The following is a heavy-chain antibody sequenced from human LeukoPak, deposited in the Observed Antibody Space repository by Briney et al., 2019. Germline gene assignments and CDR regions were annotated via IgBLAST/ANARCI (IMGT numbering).Heavy chain of an antibody. D-gene: IGHD2-15*01. CDR1: GFIFSNYG. J-gene: IGHJ4*02. V-gene: IGHV3-23*01. Sequence: GGSLRLSCEVSGFIFSNYGMSWVRQAPGRGLEWVAGISFNGVTTDYADSVKGRFTISRDNSKNTLYLQMNSLRAEDTAVYYCAKARGYCSGGSCYQDYWGQGTLVTVSS. CDR2: ISFNGVTT. CDR3: AKARGYCSGGSCYQDY.